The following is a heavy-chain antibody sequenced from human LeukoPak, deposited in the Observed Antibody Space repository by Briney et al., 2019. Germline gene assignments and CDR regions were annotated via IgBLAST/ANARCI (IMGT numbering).Heavy chain of an antibody. D-gene: IGHD2-8*01. J-gene: IGHJ4*02. Sequence: GGSLRLSCAASGFTFDDYGMSWVRQAPGKGLEWVSGINWNGGSTGYADSVKGRFTISRDNSKNTLYLQMNSLRAEDTAVYYCAKDQYNWNEIVLMVYASDYWGQGTLVTVSS. V-gene: IGHV3-20*04. CDR3: AKDQYNWNEIVLMVYASDY. CDR2: INWNGGST. CDR1: GFTFDDYG.